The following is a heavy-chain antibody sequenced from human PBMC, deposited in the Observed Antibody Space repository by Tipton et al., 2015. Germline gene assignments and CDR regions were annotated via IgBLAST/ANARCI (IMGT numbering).Heavy chain of an antibody. CDR3: ARRCGGDCYWGYYFDY. J-gene: IGHJ4*02. D-gene: IGHD2-21*01. Sequence: TLSLTCAVSGGSISSSNWWTWVRQPPGKGLEWIGEIYQSGNTNYNSSLKSRVTISADKSKNQFSLKLKSVTAADTAVYYCARRCGGDCYWGYYFDYWGQGTLVNVSS. CDR2: IYQSGNT. CDR1: GGSISSSNW. V-gene: IGHV4-4*02.